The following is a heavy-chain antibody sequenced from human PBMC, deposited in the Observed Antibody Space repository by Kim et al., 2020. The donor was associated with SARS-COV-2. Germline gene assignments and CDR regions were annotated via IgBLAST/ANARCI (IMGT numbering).Heavy chain of an antibody. D-gene: IGHD2-8*02. Sequence: THYADSVKGRFTISRDNSRNTLYLEMNSLRGEDTALYYCAKDLSGTGSFDYWGQGTLVTVSS. V-gene: IGHV3-23*01. J-gene: IGHJ4*02. CDR3: AKDLSGTGSFDY. CDR2: T.